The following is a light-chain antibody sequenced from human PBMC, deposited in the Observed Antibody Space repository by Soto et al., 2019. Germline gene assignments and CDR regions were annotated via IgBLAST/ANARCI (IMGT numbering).Light chain of an antibody. Sequence: EIVMTQSPATLSVSPGERATLSCRASQSVSSNLAWYQQKPGQAFRLLIYGASTRATGIPARFSGSGSGTEFTLTISSLQSEDFAVYYCQQYNNWPRGTFGQGTKLEIK. CDR2: GAS. CDR3: QQYNNWPRGT. V-gene: IGKV3-15*01. J-gene: IGKJ2*01. CDR1: QSVSSN.